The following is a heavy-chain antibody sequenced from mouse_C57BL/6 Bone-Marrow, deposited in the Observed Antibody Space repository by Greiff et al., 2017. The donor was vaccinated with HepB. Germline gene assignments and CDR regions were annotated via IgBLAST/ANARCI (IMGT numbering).Heavy chain of an antibody. CDR2: ISYDGSN. CDR3: ARGYSNSFDY. Sequence: DVHLVESGPGLVKPSQSLSLTCSVTGYSITSGYYWNWIRQFPGNKLEWMGYISYDGSNNYNPSLKNRISITRDTSKNQFFLKLNSVTTEDTATCYCARGYSNSFDYWGQGTTLTVSS. D-gene: IGHD2-5*01. J-gene: IGHJ2*01. V-gene: IGHV3-6*01. CDR1: GYSITSGYY.